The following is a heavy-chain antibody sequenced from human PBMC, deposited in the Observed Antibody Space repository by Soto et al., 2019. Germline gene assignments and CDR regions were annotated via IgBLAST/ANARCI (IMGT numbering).Heavy chain of an antibody. CDR2: VYNTGTT. V-gene: IGHV4-59*08. J-gene: IGHJ4*02. CDR3: ARHYDYVWGTSRRTYFDY. Sequence: SETLSLTCTVSGASISSYYWGWIRQAPGGGLECIGYVYNTGTTNYNPSLKNRVTISVDASRRQFYLKMRSVTAADTAVYYCARHYDYVWGTSRRTYFDYWGQGILVTASS. D-gene: IGHD3-16*02. CDR1: GASISSYY.